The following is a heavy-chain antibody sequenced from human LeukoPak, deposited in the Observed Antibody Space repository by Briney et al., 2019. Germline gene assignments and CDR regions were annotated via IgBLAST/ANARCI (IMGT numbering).Heavy chain of an antibody. Sequence: ASVKVSCKASGYTFTTYGISWVRQAPGQGLERMGWISTYNGNPNYAQKLQGRVTMTTDTSTSTAYMEPRSLRSDDTAVYYCARGYSGYDYGFTNFDYWGQGTLVTVSS. CDR1: GYTFTTYG. CDR2: ISTYNGNP. D-gene: IGHD5-12*01. V-gene: IGHV1-18*01. J-gene: IGHJ4*02. CDR3: ARGYSGYDYGFTNFDY.